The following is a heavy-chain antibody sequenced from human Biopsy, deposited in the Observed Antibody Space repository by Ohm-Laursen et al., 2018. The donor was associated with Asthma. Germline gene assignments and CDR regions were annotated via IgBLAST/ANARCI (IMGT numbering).Heavy chain of an antibody. CDR3: ARKAGSCISRTCYSLDF. CDR2: INSGFGTT. V-gene: IGHV1-69*13. Sequence: SVKVSCKSLGGTFNTYVIGWVRQAPGQGLEWMGGINSGFGTTTYPQKFQDRVTITADGSTSTVYMELSSLRSEDTAVYYCARKAGSCISRTCYSLDFWGQGTLVTVSS. D-gene: IGHD2-2*01. CDR1: GGTFNTYV. J-gene: IGHJ4*02.